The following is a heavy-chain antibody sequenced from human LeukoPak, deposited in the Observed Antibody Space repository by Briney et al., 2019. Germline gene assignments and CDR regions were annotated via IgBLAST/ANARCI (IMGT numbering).Heavy chain of an antibody. J-gene: IGHJ4*02. D-gene: IGHD3-10*01. Sequence: GASXKVSCKASGYTFTSYGISWVRQAPGQGLEWMGWISAYNGNTNYAQKLQGRVTMTTDTSTSTAYMELRSLRSDDTAVYYCARSPITMVRGVINYFDYWGQGTLVTVSS. CDR2: ISAYNGNT. CDR3: ARSPITMVRGVINYFDY. V-gene: IGHV1-18*01. CDR1: GYTFTSYG.